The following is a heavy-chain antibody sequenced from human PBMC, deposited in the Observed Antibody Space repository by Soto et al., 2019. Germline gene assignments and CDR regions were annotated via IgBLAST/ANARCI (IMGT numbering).Heavy chain of an antibody. CDR2: IKQDGSQI. V-gene: IGHV3-7*01. J-gene: IGHJ4*02. D-gene: IGHD6-6*01. CDR3: ARIGYSSSSLDY. Sequence: VQLVESGGGLVQPGGSLRLSCAASGFTFSNYWMTWVRQAPGKGLEWVANIKQDGSQIYFVDSLEGRFTISRDNAKKSVYLQMNSLRAEDTAVYYCARIGYSSSSLDYWGQGTLVTVSS. CDR1: GFTFSNYW.